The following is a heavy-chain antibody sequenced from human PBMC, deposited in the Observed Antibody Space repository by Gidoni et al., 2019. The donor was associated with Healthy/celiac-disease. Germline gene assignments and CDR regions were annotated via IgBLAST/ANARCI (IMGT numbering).Heavy chain of an antibody. CDR2: ISGGGGST. V-gene: IGHV3-23*01. J-gene: IGHJ5*02. CDR1: GFTFSSYA. D-gene: IGHD6-13*01. CDR3: AKSKGYSSSPNWFDP. Sequence: EVQLLESGGGLVQTGGSLRLSCAAAGFTFSSYAMSWVRKAPGKGLEWVSAISGGGGSTYYSDSVKGRFTISRDNSKNTLYLQMNSLRAEDTAVYYCAKSKGYSSSPNWFDPWGQGTLVTVSS.